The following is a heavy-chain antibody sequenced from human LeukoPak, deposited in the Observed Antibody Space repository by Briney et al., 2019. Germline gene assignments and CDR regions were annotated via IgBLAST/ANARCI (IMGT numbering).Heavy chain of an antibody. J-gene: IGHJ4*02. CDR3: ARQEGWLQSPNYFDY. CDR1: GYTFTSYW. V-gene: IGHV5-51*01. Sequence: GESLKISFRASGYTFTSYWIGWVRQMPGKGLEWMGIIYPGDSDTRYSPSFQGQVTISADKSITTAYLQWSSLKASDTAMYYCARQEGWLQSPNYFDYWGQGTLVTVSS. D-gene: IGHD5-24*01. CDR2: IYPGDSDT.